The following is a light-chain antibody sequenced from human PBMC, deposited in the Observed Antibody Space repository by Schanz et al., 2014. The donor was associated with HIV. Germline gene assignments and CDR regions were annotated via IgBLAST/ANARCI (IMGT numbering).Light chain of an antibody. V-gene: IGLV2-11*01. CDR1: NSDIGAYNY. CDR3: SSYTGSSSVI. Sequence: QSALTQPRSVSGSPGQSVTISCTGSNSDIGAYNYVSWYQHHPTKAPKLIIYEGTKRPSGVSDRFSGSKSGNTASLTISGLQAEDEADYYCSSYTGSSSVIFGGGTKLTVL. CDR2: EGT. J-gene: IGLJ2*01.